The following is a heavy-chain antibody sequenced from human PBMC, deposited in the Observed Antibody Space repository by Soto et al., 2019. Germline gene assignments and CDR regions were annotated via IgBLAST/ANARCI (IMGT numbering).Heavy chain of an antibody. CDR3: ARDQRPDGDPFYYYYGMDV. J-gene: IGHJ6*02. Sequence: QVQLVESGGGVVQPGRSLRLSCAASGFTFSRYGMHWVRQAPGKGLEWVAVIWYDGSNKYYADSVKGRFTISRDNSKNTLYLQMNSLRAEDTAVYYCARDQRPDGDPFYYYYGMDVWGQGTTVTVSS. CDR1: GFTFSRYG. V-gene: IGHV3-33*01. D-gene: IGHD4-17*01. CDR2: IWYDGSNK.